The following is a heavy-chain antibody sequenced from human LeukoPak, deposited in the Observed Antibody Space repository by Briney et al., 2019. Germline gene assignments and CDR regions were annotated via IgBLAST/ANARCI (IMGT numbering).Heavy chain of an antibody. J-gene: IGHJ3*01. V-gene: IGHV3-74*01. Sequence: PGGSLRLSCAASGFTFSSYWIHWVRQAPGKGLVWVSVIKSDGSETYYADSVKGRFTISRDNAKITLYLQMNSLRAEDTAVYYCAREINAFDVWGQGTMVTVSS. CDR1: GFTFSSYW. CDR2: IKSDGSET. CDR3: AREINAFDV.